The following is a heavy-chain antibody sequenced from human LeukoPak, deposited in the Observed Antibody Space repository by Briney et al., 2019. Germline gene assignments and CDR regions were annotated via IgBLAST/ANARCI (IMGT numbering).Heavy chain of an antibody. V-gene: IGHV3-30*18. CDR1: GFTFSSYG. J-gene: IGHJ4*02. Sequence: GRSLRLSCAASGFTFSSYGMHWVRQAPGKRLEWVAVISYDGSKKYYADSVKGRFTISRDNSKNTLYLQMNSLRAEDTAVYYCAKEPDSGWYEGLFDYWGQGTLVTVSS. CDR2: ISYDGSKK. CDR3: AKEPDSGWYEGLFDY. D-gene: IGHD6-19*01.